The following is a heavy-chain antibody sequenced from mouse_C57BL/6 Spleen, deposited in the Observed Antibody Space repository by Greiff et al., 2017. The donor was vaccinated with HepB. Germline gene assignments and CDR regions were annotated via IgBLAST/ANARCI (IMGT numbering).Heavy chain of an antibody. Sequence: VQLQQSGPELVKPGASVKISCKASGYSFTGYYMNWVKQSPEKSLEWIGEINPSTGGTTYNQKFKAKATLTVDKSSSTAYMQLKSLTSEDSAVYYCARWTTVVATGYFDYWGQGTTLTVSS. V-gene: IGHV1-42*01. J-gene: IGHJ2*01. CDR1: GYSFTGYY. D-gene: IGHD1-1*01. CDR3: ARWTTVVATGYFDY. CDR2: INPSTGGT.